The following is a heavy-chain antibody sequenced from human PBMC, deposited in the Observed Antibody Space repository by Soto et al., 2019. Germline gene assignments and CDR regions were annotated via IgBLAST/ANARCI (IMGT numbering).Heavy chain of an antibody. CDR1: GDSVSSDSAA. CDR2: TYYRSKWYN. Sequence: PSQTLSLTCAISGDSVSSDSAAWNWIRQSPSRGLEWLGRTYYRSKWYNEYAVSVNGRITINPDTSKNHFSLQLNSVTPEDTAVYYCVRSRVFIAVAGMATYYYYYGMDVWGQGTTVTGSS. CDR3: VRSRVFIAVAGMATYYYYYGMDV. J-gene: IGHJ6*02. V-gene: IGHV6-1*01. D-gene: IGHD6-19*01.